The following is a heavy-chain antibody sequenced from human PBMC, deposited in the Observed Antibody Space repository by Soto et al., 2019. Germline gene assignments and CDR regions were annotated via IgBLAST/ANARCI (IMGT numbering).Heavy chain of an antibody. CDR2: IYYSGST. D-gene: IGHD5-18*01. CDR3: ARGSRGYPPTLTDY. V-gene: IGHV4-59*01. J-gene: IGHJ4*02. Sequence: SETLSLTCTVSGGSISSYYWSWIRQPPGKGLEWIGYIYYSGSTNYNPSLKSRVTISVDTSKNQFSLKLSSVTAADTAVYYCARGSRGYPPTLTDYWGQGTLVTVSS. CDR1: GGSISSYY.